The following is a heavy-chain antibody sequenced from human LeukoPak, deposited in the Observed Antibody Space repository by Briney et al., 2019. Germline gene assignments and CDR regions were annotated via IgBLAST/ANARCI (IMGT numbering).Heavy chain of an antibody. J-gene: IGHJ3*02. V-gene: IGHV3-23*01. Sequence: GGSLRLSCAASGFTFSSYAMSWVRQAPGKGLEWVSGISGSTGTAYYADSVKGRFTISRDNSKNTLYLQMNSLRTEDTAVYYCARPPSTTWIHDAFDIWGQGTMVTVSS. D-gene: IGHD1-1*01. CDR3: ARPPSTTWIHDAFDI. CDR2: ISGSTGTA. CDR1: GFTFSSYA.